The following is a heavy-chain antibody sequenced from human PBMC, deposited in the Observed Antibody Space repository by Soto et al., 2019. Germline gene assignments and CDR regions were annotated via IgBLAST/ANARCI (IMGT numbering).Heavy chain of an antibody. CDR3: AGPNLNSVDS. CDR2: INPGNSET. J-gene: IGHJ4*02. D-gene: IGHD6-13*01. CDR1: GYSFINYW. V-gene: IGHV5-51*01. Sequence: ASLNISCQASGYSFINYWIGWVRHMPGKGLEWMAIINPGNSETRYSPSFQGQVTVSADKSISTVYLQWSSLKASDTAMYYCAGPNLNSVDSWGQGTLVTVSS.